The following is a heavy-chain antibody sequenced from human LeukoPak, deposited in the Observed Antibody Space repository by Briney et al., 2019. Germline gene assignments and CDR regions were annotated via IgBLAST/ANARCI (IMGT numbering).Heavy chain of an antibody. CDR3: ARGQAYSSGLAYGMDV. CDR2: INHSGST. CDR1: GGSFSGYY. D-gene: IGHD6-19*01. J-gene: IGHJ6*02. Sequence: PSETLSLTCAVYGGSFSGYYWSWIRQPPGKGLEWIGEINHSGSTNYNPSLKSRVTISVDTSKNQFSLKLTSVTAADTAVYYCARGQAYSSGLAYGMDVWGQGTTVTVSS. V-gene: IGHV4-34*01.